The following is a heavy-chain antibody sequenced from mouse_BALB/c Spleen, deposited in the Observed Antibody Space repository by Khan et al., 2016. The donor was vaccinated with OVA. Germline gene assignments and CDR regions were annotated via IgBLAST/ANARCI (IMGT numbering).Heavy chain of an antibody. CDR2: INPSSGYT. Sequence: QVQLKESGAELARPGASVKMSCKASGYTFTSYTIHWIKQRPGQGLEWIGYINPSSGYTNYNQKFKDKATLTADKSSTTAYMQLSSLTSDDSAVYYCARDGAYYRNDGWFAYWGQRTLVTVSA. D-gene: IGHD2-14*01. J-gene: IGHJ3*01. V-gene: IGHV1-4*01. CDR1: GYTFTSYT. CDR3: ARDGAYYRNDGWFAY.